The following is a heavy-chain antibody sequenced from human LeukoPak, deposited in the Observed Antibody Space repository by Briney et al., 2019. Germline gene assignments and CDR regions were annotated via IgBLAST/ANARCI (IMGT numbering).Heavy chain of an antibody. CDR2: IIPIFGTA. CDR1: GGTFSSYA. D-gene: IGHD2-2*02. V-gene: IGHV1-69*05. CDR3: ALGTFLQLLYSTDGY. J-gene: IGHJ4*02. Sequence: GASGKVSCKASGGTFSSYAISWVRQAPGQGLEWMGGIIPIFGTANYAQKFQGRVTITTDESTSTAYMELSSLRSEDTAVYYCALGTFLQLLYSTDGYWGQGTLVTVSS.